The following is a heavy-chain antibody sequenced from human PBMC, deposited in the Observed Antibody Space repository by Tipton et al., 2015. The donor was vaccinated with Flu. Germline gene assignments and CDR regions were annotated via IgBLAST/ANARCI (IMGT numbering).Heavy chain of an antibody. V-gene: IGHV3-23*01. CDR2: VSGGGGTT. D-gene: IGHD3-10*01. J-gene: IGHJ6*02. Sequence: SLRLSCVASGFTFSDFAMIWVRQAPGKGPQWVSSVSGGGGTTYYADSVKGRFTISRDNSRNTLSLQMNSRRVEDPAMYYCAANGWGRDYGSDSGVVYYFYAMDVWGQGATVTVSS. CDR3: AANGWGRDYGSDSGVVYYFYAMDV. CDR1: GFTFSDFA.